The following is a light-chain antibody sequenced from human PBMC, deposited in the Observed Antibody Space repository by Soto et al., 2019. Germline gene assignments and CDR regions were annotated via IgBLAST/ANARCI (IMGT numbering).Light chain of an antibody. CDR1: SSDVGVSNY. Sequence: QSALTQPASVSGSPGQSITISCTGTSSDVGVSNYVSWYQQHPGKAPKLMIYEVTHRPSGISNRFSGSKSGNTASLTISGLQAEDEADYFCTSYTSSSTDVFGSGTKLTVL. J-gene: IGLJ1*01. CDR2: EVT. V-gene: IGLV2-14*01. CDR3: TSYTSSSTDV.